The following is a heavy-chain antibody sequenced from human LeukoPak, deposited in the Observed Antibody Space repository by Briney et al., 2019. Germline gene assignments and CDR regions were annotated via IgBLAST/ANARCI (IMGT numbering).Heavy chain of an antibody. CDR2: IIPSLGIA. CDR3: ARDYPPNIAAAGAVLYGMDV. Sequence: SVKVSCKASGGTFSSYAISWVRQAPGQGLEWMGRIIPSLGIANYAQKFQGRVTITADKSTSTAYMELSSLRSEDTAVYYCARDYPPNIAAAGAVLYGMDVWGQGTTVTVSS. J-gene: IGHJ6*02. V-gene: IGHV1-69*04. D-gene: IGHD6-13*01. CDR1: GGTFSSYA.